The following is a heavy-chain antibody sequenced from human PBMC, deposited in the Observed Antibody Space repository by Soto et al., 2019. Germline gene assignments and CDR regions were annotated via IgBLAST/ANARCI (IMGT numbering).Heavy chain of an antibody. J-gene: IGHJ4*02. Sequence: SETLSLTCTVSGGSIISGYWSWIRQPPGKGLEWIGYISYSGNTNYNPSLKSRVTMSVDTPKNQFSLRLSSVTTVDTAVYYCAGLRGYAGSPVDYWGQGTLVT. CDR1: GGSIISGY. D-gene: IGHD2-15*01. CDR3: AGLRGYAGSPVDY. CDR2: ISYSGNT. V-gene: IGHV4-59*01.